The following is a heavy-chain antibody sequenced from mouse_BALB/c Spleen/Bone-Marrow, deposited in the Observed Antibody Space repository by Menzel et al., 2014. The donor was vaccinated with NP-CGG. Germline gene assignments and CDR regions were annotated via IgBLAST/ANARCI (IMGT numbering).Heavy chain of an antibody. D-gene: IGHD4-1*01. CDR2: INPGSGGI. CDR3: ARELGRGFAY. V-gene: IGHV1-54*01. Sequence: VQLQESGAELVRPGTSVTVSCKASGYAFTNHLIEWVKQRPGQGLEWIGVINPGSGGINYNEKFRVKATLTADKSSSIVYMQLSSLTSDDSAVYFCARELGRGFAYWGQGTLVTVSA. CDR1: GYAFTNHL. J-gene: IGHJ3*01.